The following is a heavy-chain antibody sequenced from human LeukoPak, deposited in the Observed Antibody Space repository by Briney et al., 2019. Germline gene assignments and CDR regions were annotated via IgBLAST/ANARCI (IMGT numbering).Heavy chain of an antibody. D-gene: IGHD6-13*01. Sequence: PSETLSLTCAVYGGSFSGYYWSWIRQPPGKGLEWIGEINHSGSTNYSPSLKSRVTISVDTSKKQFSLKLSSVTAADTAVYYCARGWAAAVYYYMDVWGKGTTVTVSS. V-gene: IGHV4-34*01. CDR2: INHSGST. J-gene: IGHJ6*03. CDR1: GGSFSGYY. CDR3: ARGWAAAVYYYMDV.